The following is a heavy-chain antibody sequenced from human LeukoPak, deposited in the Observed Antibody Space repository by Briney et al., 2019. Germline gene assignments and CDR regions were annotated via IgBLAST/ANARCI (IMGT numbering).Heavy chain of an antibody. Sequence: ASVKVSCKASGYTFTSRGISWVRQAPGQGLEWMGWINCDSGNTNYAQKFQGRLTMTTDTSTSTAYMELRSLRSDDTAVYYCGRDEVSGGWYNHWGQGTLVTVSS. CDR3: GRDEVSGGWYNH. J-gene: IGHJ4*02. D-gene: IGHD6-19*01. CDR2: INCDSGNT. CDR1: GYTFTSRG. V-gene: IGHV1-18*04.